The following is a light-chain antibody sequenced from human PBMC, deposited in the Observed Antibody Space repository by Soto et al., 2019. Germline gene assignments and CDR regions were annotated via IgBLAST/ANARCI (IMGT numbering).Light chain of an antibody. CDR1: QSVSSN. CDR2: GAS. CDR3: QQYKNWPPLT. V-gene: IGKV3D-15*01. J-gene: IGKJ4*01. Sequence: EIVMTQSPATLSVSPGERATLSCRASQSVSSNLAWYQQKPGQAPRLLISGASIRTTGIPARFRGSGSGTEFTLTISSLQSEDFAVYYCQQYKNWPPLTFGGGTKVEIK.